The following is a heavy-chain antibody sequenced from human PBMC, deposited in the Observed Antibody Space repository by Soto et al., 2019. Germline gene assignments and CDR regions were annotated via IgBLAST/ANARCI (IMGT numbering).Heavy chain of an antibody. CDR1: GFTFSSYG. J-gene: IGHJ4*02. Sequence: QVQLVESGGGVVQPGRSLRLSCAASGFTFSSYGMHWVRQAPGKGPEWVAVIWYDGSNKYYADSVKGRFTISRDNSKNTLYLQMNSLRAEDTAVYYCARDRGLRVTMVRGVSYWGQGTLVTVSS. V-gene: IGHV3-33*01. CDR2: IWYDGSNK. CDR3: ARDRGLRVTMVRGVSY. D-gene: IGHD3-10*01.